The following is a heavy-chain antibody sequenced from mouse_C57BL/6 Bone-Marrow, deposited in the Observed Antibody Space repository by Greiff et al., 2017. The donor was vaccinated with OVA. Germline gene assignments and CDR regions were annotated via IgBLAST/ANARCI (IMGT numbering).Heavy chain of an antibody. D-gene: IGHD2-1*01. Sequence: VQLQESGAELVRPGASVTLSCKASGYTFTDYEMHWVKQTPVHGLEWIGAIDPETGGTAYNQKFKGKAILTADKSSSTAYMELRSLTSEDSAVYYCTREVLYYAYGGWFAYWGQGTLVTVSA. V-gene: IGHV1-15*01. CDR3: TREVLYYAYGGWFAY. J-gene: IGHJ3*01. CDR2: IDPETGGT. CDR1: GYTFTDYE.